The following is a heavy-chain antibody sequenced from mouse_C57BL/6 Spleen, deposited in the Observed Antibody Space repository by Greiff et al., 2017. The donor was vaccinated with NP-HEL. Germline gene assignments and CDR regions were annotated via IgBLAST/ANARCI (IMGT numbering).Heavy chain of an antibody. Sequence: EVQGVESGGGLVKPGGSLKLSCAASGFTFSSYAMSWVRQTPEKRLEWVATISDGGSYTYYPDNVKGRFTISRDNAKNNLYLQMSHLKSEDTAMYYCAREATQGFDYWGQGTTLTVSP. D-gene: IGHD1-2*01. CDR3: AREATQGFDY. J-gene: IGHJ2*01. V-gene: IGHV5-4*01. CDR2: ISDGGSYT. CDR1: GFTFSSYA.